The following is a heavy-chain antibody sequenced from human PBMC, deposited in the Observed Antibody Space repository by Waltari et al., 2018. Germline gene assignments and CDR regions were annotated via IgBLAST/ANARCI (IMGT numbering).Heavy chain of an antibody. J-gene: IGHJ3*02. CDR2: IYYSGRT. CDR1: GGSISSSSYY. V-gene: IGHV4-39*01. CDR3: ARRTTVTAFDAFDI. D-gene: IGHD4-17*01. Sequence: QLQLQESGPGLVKPSETLSLTCTVSGGSISSSSYYWGWIRQPPGKGLEWIGSIYYSGRTYYNPSLKSRGTISVDTSKNQFSLKLSSVTAADTAVYYCARRTTVTAFDAFDIWGQGTMVTVSS.